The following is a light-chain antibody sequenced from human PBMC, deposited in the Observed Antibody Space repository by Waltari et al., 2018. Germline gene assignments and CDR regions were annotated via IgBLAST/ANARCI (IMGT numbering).Light chain of an antibody. CDR3: QTGGFGIWV. CDR2: VNSDGSH. CDR1: SGHRNYA. J-gene: IGLJ3*02. Sequence: QLLLTQSPSASASLGPSIKLTCTLSSGHRNYAIACPQQQPDKGPRYLMKVNSDGSHIKGDGIPDRFSGSSSGAERYLTISSLQSEDEADYYCQTGGFGIWVFGGGTKLTVL. V-gene: IGLV4-69*01.